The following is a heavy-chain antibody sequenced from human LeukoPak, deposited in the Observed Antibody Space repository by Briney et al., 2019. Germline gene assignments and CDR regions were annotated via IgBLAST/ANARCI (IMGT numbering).Heavy chain of an antibody. D-gene: IGHD3-10*01. CDR2: IYTSGST. CDR1: GGSISSYY. V-gene: IGHV4-4*07. CDR3: AREGYYGSGSYKDY. Sequence: SETLSLTCTVSGGSISSYYWIWIRQPAGKGLEWIGRIYTSGSTNYNPSLKSRVTMSVDTSKHQFSLKLSSVTAAETAVYYCAREGYYGSGSYKDYWGQGTLVTVSS. J-gene: IGHJ4*02.